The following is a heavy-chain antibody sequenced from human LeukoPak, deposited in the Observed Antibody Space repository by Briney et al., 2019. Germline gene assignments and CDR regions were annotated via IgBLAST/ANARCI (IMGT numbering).Heavy chain of an antibody. CDR3: ARATGSGSGSYYCLDY. V-gene: IGHV3-33*01. CDR2: IWYDGSNK. D-gene: IGHD3-10*01. CDR1: GFTFSSYG. J-gene: IGHJ4*02. Sequence: PGGSLRLSRAASGFTFSSYGMHWVRQAPGKGLEWVAVIWYDGSNKYYADSVKGRFTISRDNSKNTLYLQMNSLRAEDTAVYYCARATGSGSGSYYCLDYWGQGTLVTVSS.